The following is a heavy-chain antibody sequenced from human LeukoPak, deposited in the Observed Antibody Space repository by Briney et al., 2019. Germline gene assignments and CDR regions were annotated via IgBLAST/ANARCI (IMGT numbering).Heavy chain of an antibody. Sequence: SETLSLTCTVSGGSLSRSSDYWGWIRQPPGKGLEWIGYIYYSGSTYYNPSLKSRVTISVDTSKNQFSLKLSSVTAADTAVYYCARGGVVGANDYWGQGTLVTVSS. CDR1: GGSLSRSSDY. D-gene: IGHD1-26*01. V-gene: IGHV4-30-4*08. CDR3: ARGGVVGANDY. J-gene: IGHJ4*02. CDR2: IYYSGST.